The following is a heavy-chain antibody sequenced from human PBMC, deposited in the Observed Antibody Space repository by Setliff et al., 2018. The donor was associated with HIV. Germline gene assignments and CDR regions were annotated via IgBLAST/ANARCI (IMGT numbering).Heavy chain of an antibody. Sequence: GASVKVSCKASGYTFSDYYMHWVRQAPGQGLEWMGWINPNSGGTNYAQKFQGRVNMTRDTSISTTYMELSRLRSDDTAVYCCARDPGYKSTWYGVFDIWGQGAMVTVSS. V-gene: IGHV1-2*02. CDR3: ARDPGYKSTWYGVFDI. CDR1: GYTFSDYY. J-gene: IGHJ3*02. D-gene: IGHD6-13*01. CDR2: INPNSGGT.